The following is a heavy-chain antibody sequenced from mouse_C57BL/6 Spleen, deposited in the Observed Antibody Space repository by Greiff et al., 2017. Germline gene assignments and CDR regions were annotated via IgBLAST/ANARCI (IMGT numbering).Heavy chain of an antibody. CDR2: IDPSDSET. D-gene: IGHD1-1*01. V-gene: IGHV1-52*01. CDR1: GYAFTSYW. J-gene: IGHJ2*01. Sequence: QVQLQQPGAELVRPGSSVKLSCKASGYAFTSYWMHWVKQRPIQGLDWIGNIDPSDSETHYNKKFKDKATLTVDKSSSTAYMQLSSLTSEDSAVYDGSAVCYYEGCSYDIDYWGQGTTLTVSS. CDR3: SAVCYYEGCSYDIDY.